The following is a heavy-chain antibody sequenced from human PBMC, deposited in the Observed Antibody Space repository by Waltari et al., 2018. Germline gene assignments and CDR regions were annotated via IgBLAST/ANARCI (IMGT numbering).Heavy chain of an antibody. CDR3: VVGGYCSPSICPWDY. J-gene: IGHJ4*02. V-gene: IGHV1-69-2*01. CDR2: VNTEDGGT. D-gene: IGHD2-15*01. Sequence: EVQVVQSGAEVKKPGATVKISCTASGYAFTDFNIHWPQLAPGKGHEWMERVNTEDGGTMYGMNFRDRITMTADTSTNTAYMELSSLRSADTAVYYCVVGGYCSPSICPWDYWGQGTLVTVSS. CDR1: GYAFTDFN.